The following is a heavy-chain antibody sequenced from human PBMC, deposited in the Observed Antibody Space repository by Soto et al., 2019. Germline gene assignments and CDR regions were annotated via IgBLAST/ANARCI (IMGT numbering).Heavy chain of an antibody. Sequence: QVQLVQSGAEVKKPGASAKVSCKASGYTFTGYYMHWVRQDPGQGLEWMGWINPNSGGTNYAQKDQGWVTMTRDATISTADMELSRLRSYDTAMNYCARWAAAGTFDYWGQGTLVTVSS. V-gene: IGHV1-2*04. CDR1: GYTFTGYY. J-gene: IGHJ4*02. D-gene: IGHD6-13*01. CDR2: INPNSGGT. CDR3: ARWAAAGTFDY.